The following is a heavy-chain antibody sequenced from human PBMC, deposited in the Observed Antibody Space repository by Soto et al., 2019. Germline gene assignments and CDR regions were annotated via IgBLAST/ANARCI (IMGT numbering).Heavy chain of an antibody. CDR3: ARRVDFWTNWFDP. CDR1: GDSMSGYY. J-gene: IGHJ5*02. V-gene: IGHV4-59*08. CDR2: IYYSGTT. Sequence: SETLSLTCTVSGDSMSGYYWSWIRQAPGKGLEWIGYIYYSGTTNYNPSLKSRVTISVDTSKNQFSLKLTSVTAADTAVYYCARRVDFWTNWFDPWGQGTLVTVSS. D-gene: IGHD3-3*01.